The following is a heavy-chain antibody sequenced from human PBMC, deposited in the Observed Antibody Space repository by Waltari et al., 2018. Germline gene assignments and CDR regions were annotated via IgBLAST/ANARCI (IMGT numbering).Heavy chain of an antibody. J-gene: IGHJ5*02. CDR2: ISGSGGST. Sequence: EVQLLESGGGLVQPGGSLRLSCAASGFPFSSYAMSWVRQAPGKGLEWVSAISGSGGSTYYADSVKGRFTISRDNSKNTLYLQMNSLRAEDTAVYYCAKDNQWLVHPNNWFDPWGQGTLVTVSS. CDR3: AKDNQWLVHPNNWFDP. D-gene: IGHD6-19*01. V-gene: IGHV3-23*01. CDR1: GFPFSSYA.